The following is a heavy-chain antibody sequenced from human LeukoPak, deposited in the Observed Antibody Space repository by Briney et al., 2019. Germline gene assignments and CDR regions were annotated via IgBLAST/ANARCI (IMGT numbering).Heavy chain of an antibody. D-gene: IGHD3-16*01. V-gene: IGHV1-2*02. Sequence: GASVKVSCKASGYTFTSYDINWVRQATGQGLEWMGWINPNSGGTNYAQKFQGRVTMTRDTSISTAYMELSRLRSDDTAVYYCARVSWGEPPDYWGQGALVTVSS. CDR3: ARVSWGEPPDY. CDR2: INPNSGGT. J-gene: IGHJ4*02. CDR1: GYTFTSYD.